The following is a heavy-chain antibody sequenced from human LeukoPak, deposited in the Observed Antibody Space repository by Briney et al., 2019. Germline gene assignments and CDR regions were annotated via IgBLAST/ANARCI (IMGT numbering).Heavy chain of an antibody. CDR2: IRYDGSNK. V-gene: IGHV3-30*02. J-gene: IGHJ4*02. CDR1: GFTFSSYG. Sequence: GGSLRLSCAASGFTFSSYGMHWVRHAPGKGLEWVAFIRYDGSNKYYADSVKGRFTISRDNSKNTLYLQMNSLRAEDPAVYYCAKSGYGDYGNYFYHRGQGTLVTVSS. CDR3: AKSGYGDYGNYFYH. D-gene: IGHD4-17*01.